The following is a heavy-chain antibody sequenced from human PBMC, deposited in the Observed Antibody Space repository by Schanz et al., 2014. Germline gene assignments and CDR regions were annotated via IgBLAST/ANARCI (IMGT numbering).Heavy chain of an antibody. CDR3: VKTDAGWRFDY. V-gene: IGHV3-23*04. CDR1: GFTFTTFA. D-gene: IGHD6-19*01. CDR2: ISDRGDGT. Sequence: QLVESGGGLVKPGGSLRLSCATSGFTFTTFAMTWVRQAPGKGLEWVSGISDRGDGTNYVDSVRGRFTISRDNSRNTVYLQIKKMGVDDTATYYCVKTDAGWRFDYWGQGTLVIVSS. J-gene: IGHJ4*02.